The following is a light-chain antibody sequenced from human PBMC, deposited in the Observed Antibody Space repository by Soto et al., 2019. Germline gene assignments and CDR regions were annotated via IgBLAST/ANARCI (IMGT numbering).Light chain of an antibody. Sequence: QTVVTQESSFSVSTGGTVTITCGLISGSVSTAHNPNWYQQTPGQAPRTLIYSTSTRSSGVPDRFSGSILGNKASLTITGAQADDESDYYCALFMGNGISVFGTGTKLTVL. CDR3: ALFMGNGISV. CDR1: SGSVSTAHN. CDR2: STS. V-gene: IGLV8-61*01. J-gene: IGLJ1*01.